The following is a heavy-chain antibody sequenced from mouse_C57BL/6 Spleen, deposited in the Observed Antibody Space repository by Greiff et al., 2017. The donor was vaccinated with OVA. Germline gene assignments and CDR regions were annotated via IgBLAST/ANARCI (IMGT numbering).Heavy chain of an antibody. Sequence: VQLQQSGPELVKPGASVKISCKASGYTFTDYYMNWVKQSHGKSLEWIGDINPNNGGTSYNQKFKGKATLTVDKSSSTAYMELRSLTSEDSAVYYCASWDYDVFAYWGQGTLVTVSA. D-gene: IGHD2-4*01. V-gene: IGHV1-26*01. CDR2: INPNNGGT. J-gene: IGHJ3*01. CDR3: ASWDYDVFAY. CDR1: GYTFTDYY.